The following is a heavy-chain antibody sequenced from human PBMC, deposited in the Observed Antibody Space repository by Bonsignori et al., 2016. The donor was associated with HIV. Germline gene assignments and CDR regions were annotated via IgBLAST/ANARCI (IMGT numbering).Heavy chain of an antibody. CDR2: FHLEVGGP. Sequence: ASVKVSCKVSGHTLTKLAIHWVRQSPGKGLEWMGGFHLEVGGPIYAQRFQGRVSMTEDTSADTAYMELSSLISQDTAVYYCATKTTSGRHDAFDVWGLGTMVTVSS. D-gene: IGHD3-10*01. V-gene: IGHV1-24*01. J-gene: IGHJ3*01. CDR1: GHTLTKLA. CDR3: ATKTTSGRHDAFDV.